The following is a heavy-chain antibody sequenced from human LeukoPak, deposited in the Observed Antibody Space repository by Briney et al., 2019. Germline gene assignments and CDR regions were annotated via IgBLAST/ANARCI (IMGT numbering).Heavy chain of an antibody. CDR2: IYTSGST. D-gene: IGHD2-2*02. J-gene: IGHJ2*01. CDR3: AGEPLLPYIPYWYFDL. V-gene: IGHV4-4*07. Sequence: KPSETLSLTCTVSGGSISSYYWSWIRQPAGKGLEWIGRIYTSGSTNYNPSLKSRVTMSVDTSKNQFSLKLSSVTAADTAVYYCAGEPLLPYIPYWYFDLWGRGTLVTVSS. CDR1: GGSISSYY.